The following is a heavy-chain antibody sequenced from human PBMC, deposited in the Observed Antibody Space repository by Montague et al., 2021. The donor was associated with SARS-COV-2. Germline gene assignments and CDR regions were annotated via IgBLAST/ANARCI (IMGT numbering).Heavy chain of an antibody. J-gene: IGHJ4*02. Sequence: SETLSLTCTVAGGSIGSGSYYWGWIRQPPGKGLEWIGNIHSSGSTYYKSRVTISVDTSKNQFSLKVTSVTAADTAVYYCARRLGGSGWLDYWGQGTLVTVSS. CDR3: ARRLGGSGWLDY. V-gene: IGHV4-39*01. D-gene: IGHD6-25*01. CDR1: GGSIGSGSYY. CDR2: IHSSGST.